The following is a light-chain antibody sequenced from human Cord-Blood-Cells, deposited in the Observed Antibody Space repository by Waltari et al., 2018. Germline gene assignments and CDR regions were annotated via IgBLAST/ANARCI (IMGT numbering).Light chain of an antibody. CDR2: AAY. V-gene: IGKV1-39*01. Sequence: DIQLTQPTSSLSASVGDRVTITCRASQSISSYLNWYQQKPGKAPKLLIYAAYSLQSGVPSRFSGSGSGTDFTLTISSLQPEDFATYYCQQSYSTLYTFGQGTKLEIK. CDR1: QSISSY. J-gene: IGKJ2*01. CDR3: QQSYSTLYT.